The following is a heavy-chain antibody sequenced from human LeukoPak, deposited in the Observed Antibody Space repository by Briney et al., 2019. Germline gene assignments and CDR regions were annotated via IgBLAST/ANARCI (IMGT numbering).Heavy chain of an antibody. Sequence: PGGSLRLSCAASVFTFSSYNMNWVRQAPEKGLEWVSSISSSSSHIYYADSAKGRFAISRDNAKNSLYLQMNRLRAEDTAVYWCARDYIAYDPLDYWGQGTLVTVSS. D-gene: IGHD3-3*01. J-gene: IGHJ4*02. V-gene: IGHV3-21*01. CDR2: ISSSSSHI. CDR1: VFTFSSYN. CDR3: ARDYIAYDPLDY.